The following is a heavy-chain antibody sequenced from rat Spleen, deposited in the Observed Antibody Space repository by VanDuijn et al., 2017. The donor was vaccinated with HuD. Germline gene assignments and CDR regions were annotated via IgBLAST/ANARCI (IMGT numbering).Heavy chain of an antibody. CDR3: TTDQLDY. V-gene: IGHV5-19*01. J-gene: IGHJ2*01. CDR1: GFTFSNYG. Sequence: EVQLVESDGGLVQPGRSLKLSCAASGFTFSNYGVHWIRQAPTTGLEWVASISTSGGSTYYRDSVKGRFTISRDNAKSTLYLQMNSLRSEDTATYYCTTDQLDYWGQGVMVTVSS. CDR2: ISTSGGST.